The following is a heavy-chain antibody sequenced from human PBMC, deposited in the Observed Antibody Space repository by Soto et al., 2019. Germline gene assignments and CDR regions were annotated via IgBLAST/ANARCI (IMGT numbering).Heavy chain of an antibody. D-gene: IGHD2-8*01. V-gene: IGHV1-46*01. Sequence: ASVKVSCKASGYAFSSNFMHWVRQAPAQGLEWMGVINPTTGLTSNAQKFQGRITMTSDTSSSTAYMELSSLRSEDTAVYYCARALRNGYFYGMDIWGQGTTVTVSS. J-gene: IGHJ6*02. CDR1: GYAFSSNF. CDR3: ARALRNGYFYGMDI. CDR2: INPTTGLT.